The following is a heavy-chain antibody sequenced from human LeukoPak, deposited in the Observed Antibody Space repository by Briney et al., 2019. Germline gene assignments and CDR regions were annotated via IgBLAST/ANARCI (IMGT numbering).Heavy chain of an antibody. CDR3: ARSGSYYYDSSGYYFDY. CDR1: GFTFSSYS. J-gene: IGHJ4*02. D-gene: IGHD3-22*01. Sequence: GGSLRLSCAASGFTFSSYSMNWVRQAPGKGLEWVSSISSSSSYIYYADSVKGRFTISRDNAKNPLYLQMNSLRAEDTAVYYCARSGSYYYDSSGYYFDYWGQGTLVTVSS. V-gene: IGHV3-21*01. CDR2: ISSSSSYI.